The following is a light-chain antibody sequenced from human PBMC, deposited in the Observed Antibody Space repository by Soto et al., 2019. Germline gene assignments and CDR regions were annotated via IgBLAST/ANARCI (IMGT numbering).Light chain of an antibody. CDR2: SHN. Sequence: QSVLTQPPSASGTPGQRVTISCSGSSSNIGSNTVNWYQQLPGPAPKLLIYSHNQRPSGVPDRFSGSKSGTSASLAISGLQAEDEAHYYCAAWDDSLNAYVFGTGTMATLL. V-gene: IGLV1-44*01. CDR3: AAWDDSLNAYV. J-gene: IGLJ1*01. CDR1: SSNIGSNT.